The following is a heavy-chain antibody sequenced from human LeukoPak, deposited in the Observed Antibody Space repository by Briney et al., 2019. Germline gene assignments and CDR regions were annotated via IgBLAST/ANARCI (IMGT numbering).Heavy chain of an antibody. CDR3: ARETSGSGYDLAFDI. Sequence: SETLSLTCTVSGDSISSRSYYWGWIRQPPGKGLEWIGSMYYSGSTYYNPSLKSRVTISVDTSKNQFSLKLSSVTAADTAVYYCARETSGSGYDLAFDIWGQGTMVTVSS. J-gene: IGHJ3*02. CDR2: MYYSGST. V-gene: IGHV4-39*07. D-gene: IGHD5-12*01. CDR1: GDSISSRSYY.